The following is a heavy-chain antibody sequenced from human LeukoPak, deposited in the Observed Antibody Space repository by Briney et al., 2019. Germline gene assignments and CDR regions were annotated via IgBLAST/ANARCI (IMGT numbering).Heavy chain of an antibody. J-gene: IGHJ6*02. CDR3: ARRQSYDFWSGYNNGMDV. D-gene: IGHD3-3*01. V-gene: IGHV3-7*01. Sequence: GGSLRLSCAASGFTFSSYWMSWVRQAPGKGLEWVANIKQDGSEKYYVDSVKSRFTISRDNAKNSLNLQMNSLRAEDTAVYYCARRQSYDFWSGYNNGMDVWGQGTTVTVSS. CDR1: GFTFSSYW. CDR2: IKQDGSEK.